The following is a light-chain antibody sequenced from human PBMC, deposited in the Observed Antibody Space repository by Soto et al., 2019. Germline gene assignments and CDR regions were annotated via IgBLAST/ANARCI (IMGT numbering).Light chain of an antibody. V-gene: IGLV1-51*01. Sequence: QSVLTQPPSVSAASGQTVTISCSGSSSNIGNKFVSWYQQFPGTVPRLLIYDNDKRPSGIPDRFSGSKSGTSATLGITGLQTGDEADYYCGTWDNSLTGVVFGGGTKLTVL. CDR1: SSNIGNKF. J-gene: IGLJ3*02. CDR2: DND. CDR3: GTWDNSLTGVV.